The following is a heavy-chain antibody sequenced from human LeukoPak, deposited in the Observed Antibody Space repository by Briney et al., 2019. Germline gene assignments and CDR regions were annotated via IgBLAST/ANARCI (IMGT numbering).Heavy chain of an antibody. CDR2: IYHSGST. J-gene: IGHJ3*01. CDR1: GYSISSGYY. D-gene: IGHD4-17*01. Sequence: SETLSLTCTVSGYSISSGYYWGWIRQPPGKGLEWIGSIYHSGSTYYNPSLNRRVTISVDTSKNQFSLKLSSVTAADTAVYYCARVPPDYNDLHDALDLWGQGTAVTVSS. CDR3: ARVPPDYNDLHDALDL. V-gene: IGHV4-38-2*02.